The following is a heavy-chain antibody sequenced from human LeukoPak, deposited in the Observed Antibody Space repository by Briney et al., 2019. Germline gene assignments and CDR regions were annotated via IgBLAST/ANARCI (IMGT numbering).Heavy chain of an antibody. CDR1: GGSFSGYY. J-gene: IGHJ5*02. CDR3: ARGRCSSTSCYGNWFDP. D-gene: IGHD2-2*01. V-gene: IGHV4-34*01. CDR2: INHSGST. Sequence: SGTLSLTCAVYGGSFSGYYWSWIRQPPGKGLEWIGEINHSGSTNYNPSLKSRVTISVDTSKNQFSLKLSSVTAADTAVYYCARGRCSSTSCYGNWFDPWGQGTLVTVSS.